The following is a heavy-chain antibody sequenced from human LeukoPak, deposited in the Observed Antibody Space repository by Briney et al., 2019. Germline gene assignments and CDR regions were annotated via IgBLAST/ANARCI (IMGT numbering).Heavy chain of an antibody. V-gene: IGHV3-66*01. CDR2: IYSGGST. J-gene: IGHJ6*02. D-gene: IGHD3-16*01. Sequence: GGSLRLSCAASGFTVSSNYMSWVRQAPGKGLEWVSVIYSGGSTYYADSVKGRFTISRDNSKNTLYLQMNSLRAEDTAVYYCARSSPEYYSYGMDVWGQGTTVTVSS. CDR3: ARSSPEYYSYGMDV. CDR1: GFTVSSNY.